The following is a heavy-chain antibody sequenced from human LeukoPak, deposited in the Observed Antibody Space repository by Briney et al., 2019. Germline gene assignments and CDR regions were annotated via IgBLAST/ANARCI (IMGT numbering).Heavy chain of an antibody. D-gene: IGHD5-18*01. CDR2: ISGSGDSS. CDR3: ARGHLTAYYYLDV. CDR1: GFTFSSYA. Sequence: GGSLRLSCAASGFTFSSYAMRWVRQAPGKGLECVSTISGSGDSSYYADSVKGRFTISRDNSKNTLYLQMSGLRAEDTAVYYCARGHLTAYYYLDVWGKGTTVTVSS. V-gene: IGHV3-23*01. J-gene: IGHJ6*03.